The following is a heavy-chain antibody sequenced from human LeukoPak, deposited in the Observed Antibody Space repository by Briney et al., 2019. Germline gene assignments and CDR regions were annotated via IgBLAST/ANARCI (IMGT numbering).Heavy chain of an antibody. J-gene: IGHJ4*02. V-gene: IGHV1-69*04. Sequence: SVKVSCKASGGTLSSYTISWVRQAPGQGLEWMGRSIPILGIANYAQKFQGRVTITADKSTSTAYMELSSLRSEDTAVYYCARDAPLYCSSTSCYTFDYWGQGTLVTVSS. CDR3: ARDAPLYCSSTSCYTFDY. D-gene: IGHD2-2*02. CDR1: GGTLSSYT. CDR2: SIPILGIA.